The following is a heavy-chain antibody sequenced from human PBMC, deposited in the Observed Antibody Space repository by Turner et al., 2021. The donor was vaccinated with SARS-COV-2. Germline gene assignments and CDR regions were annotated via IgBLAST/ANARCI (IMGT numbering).Heavy chain of an antibody. CDR3: ARACSSTGCYYFDS. CDR1: GFTFSSFG. D-gene: IGHD2-2*01. V-gene: IGHV3-33*01. CDR2: IWYDGSNK. J-gene: IGHJ4*02. Sequence: QVQLVESGGGVVQPGRSLRLSCAASGFTFSSFGMHWVRQAPGKGVEWVAVIWYDGSNKYYADSVEGRFIISRDNSKNTLYLQMNSRRAADTAVYYCARACSSTGCYYFDSWGQGTPVTVSS.